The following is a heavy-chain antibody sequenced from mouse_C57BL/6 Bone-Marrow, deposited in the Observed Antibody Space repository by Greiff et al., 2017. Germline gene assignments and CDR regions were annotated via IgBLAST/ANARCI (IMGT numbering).Heavy chain of an antibody. V-gene: IGHV5-6*01. CDR2: ISSGGSYT. CDR1: GFTFSSYG. J-gene: IGHJ1*03. Sequence: ELKVVESGGDLVKPGGSLKLSCAASGFTFSSYGMSWVRPTPDKRLEWVATISSGGSYTYYPDSVKGRFTISRDNAKNTLYLQMSSLKSEDTAMYYCARHYYGSSYGDWYFDVWGTGTTVTVSS. D-gene: IGHD1-1*01. CDR3: ARHYYGSSYGDWYFDV.